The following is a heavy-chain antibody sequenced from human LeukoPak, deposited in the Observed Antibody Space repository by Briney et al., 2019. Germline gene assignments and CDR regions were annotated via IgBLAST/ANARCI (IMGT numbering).Heavy chain of an antibody. Sequence: SETLSLTCTVSGDSMSSYSWSWIRQPPGKGLERIGYIFNSGSTIYNPSLKSRVTISLDMSKKQFSLRLSSVTAADTAVYYCASDYGSGSYRFDYWGQGTLVTVSS. D-gene: IGHD3-10*01. CDR3: ASDYGSGSYRFDY. CDR1: GDSMSSYS. V-gene: IGHV4-59*01. CDR2: IFNSGST. J-gene: IGHJ4*02.